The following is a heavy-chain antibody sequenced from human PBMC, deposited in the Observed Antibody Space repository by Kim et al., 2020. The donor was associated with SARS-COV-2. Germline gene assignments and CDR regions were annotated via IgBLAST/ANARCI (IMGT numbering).Heavy chain of an antibody. J-gene: IGHJ3*01. Sequence: ASVKVSCKASGYTFTSYSISWVRQAPGQGLEWMGWISAYSVNTNYAQKLQGRVTMTTDTSTSTAYMELRSLRSDDTAVYYCARAPPYSSSWSYAFDLWGQGTMVTVSS. D-gene: IGHD6-13*01. CDR2: ISAYSVNT. V-gene: IGHV1-18*01. CDR3: ARAPPYSSSWSYAFDL. CDR1: GYTFTSYS.